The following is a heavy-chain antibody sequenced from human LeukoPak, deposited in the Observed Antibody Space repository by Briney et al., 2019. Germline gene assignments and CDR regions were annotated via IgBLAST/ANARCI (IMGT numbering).Heavy chain of an antibody. D-gene: IGHD3-22*01. CDR2: IKQDGSEQ. CDR3: ARGKLYSSVY. V-gene: IGHV3-7*01. J-gene: IGHJ4*02. CDR1: GFTLNDYW. Sequence: GGSLRLSCVASGFTLNDYWMTWVRQAPGKGLEWVANIKQDGSEQNYLDSVKGRSTISRDSAKNTVYLQMNSLGVEDTAVYFCARGKLYSSVYWGQGTLVTVSS.